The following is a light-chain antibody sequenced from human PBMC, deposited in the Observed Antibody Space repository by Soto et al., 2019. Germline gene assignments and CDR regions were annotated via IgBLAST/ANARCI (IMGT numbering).Light chain of an antibody. CDR3: GAWDESLNGYV. Sequence: QSSLTRRSAASGTPGQRVTISCSGGRSNIGINTVDWYQQLPGTAPKVLIYTDNERPSGVPDRFSGSKSGTSASLAINGLQSGDEADYYCGAWDESLNGYVFGTGTKVTVL. CDR2: TDN. V-gene: IGLV1-44*01. J-gene: IGLJ1*01. CDR1: RSNIGINT.